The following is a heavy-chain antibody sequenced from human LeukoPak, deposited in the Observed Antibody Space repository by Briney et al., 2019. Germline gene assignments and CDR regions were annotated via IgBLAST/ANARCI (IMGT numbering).Heavy chain of an antibody. CDR3: ARTPIYYFDNSGYYN. J-gene: IGHJ4*02. CDR2: IYSSGST. Sequence: SETPSLTCTVSGGSINNYYWSWIRQPAGKGLEWVGLIYSSGSTSYNPSLKSRVTMSVDTSKKQFSLRLSSVTAADTAVYYCARTPIYYFDNSGYYNWGQGTLVTVSS. CDR1: GGSINNYY. D-gene: IGHD3-22*01. V-gene: IGHV4-4*07.